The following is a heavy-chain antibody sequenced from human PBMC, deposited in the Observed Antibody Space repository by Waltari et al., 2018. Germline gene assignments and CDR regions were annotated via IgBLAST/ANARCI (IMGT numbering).Heavy chain of an antibody. V-gene: IGHV1-69*12. D-gene: IGHD3-22*01. CDR3: ARDDYYDSNGYYYIAFDI. Sequence: QVQLVQSGAEVKKPGSSVKVSCKASGGTFSSYAISWVRQAPGQGLEWMGGIIPIFGTANYAQKFQGRVTITADESTSTAYMELSSLRSEDTAVYYCARDDYYDSNGYYYIAFDIWGQGTMVTVSS. CDR1: GGTFSSYA. J-gene: IGHJ3*02. CDR2: IIPIFGTA.